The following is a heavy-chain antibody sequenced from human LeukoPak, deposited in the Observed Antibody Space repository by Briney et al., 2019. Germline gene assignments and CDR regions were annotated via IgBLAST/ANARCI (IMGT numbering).Heavy chain of an antibody. CDR2: IYTSGST. J-gene: IGHJ5*02. CDR3: ARDYGWYYYGSGSYYNVNWFDP. Sequence: PSETLSLTCTVSGGSISSGSYYWSWIRQPAGKGLEWIGRIYTSGSTNYNPSLKSRVTISVDTSKNQFSLKLSSVTAADTAVYYCARDYGWYYYGSGSYYNVNWFDPWGQGTLVTVSS. D-gene: IGHD3-10*01. V-gene: IGHV4-61*02. CDR1: GGSISSGSYY.